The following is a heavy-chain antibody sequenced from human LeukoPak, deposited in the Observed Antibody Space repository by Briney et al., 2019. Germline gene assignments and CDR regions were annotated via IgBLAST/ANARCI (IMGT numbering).Heavy chain of an antibody. J-gene: IGHJ4*02. CDR3: ARALPDSQAYSGYVTKPYHFDL. Sequence: ASVKVSCKASGYTFSAYYMNWVRQAPGQGLEWMGWINPNTGDTHFAQEFQGRVTMTRDTSISTAYMELSRLRSDDTAVYYCARALPDSQAYSGYVTKPYHFDLWGQGTLVTVSS. CDR1: GYTFSAYY. V-gene: IGHV1-2*02. D-gene: IGHD5-12*01. CDR2: INPNTGDT.